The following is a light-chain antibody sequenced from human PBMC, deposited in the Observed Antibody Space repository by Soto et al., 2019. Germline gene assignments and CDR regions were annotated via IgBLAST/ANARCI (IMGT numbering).Light chain of an antibody. CDR2: EAS. V-gene: IGKV3-20*01. Sequence: EIVLTQSPGTLSLSPGQSATLSCRASQSLTNDFLAWHQQKPGQPPRLLFYEASKRHTGTPDRFSGSGSGTDFTLSISKLEPEDFAVYYCQQYGISPRAFGQGTRLEV. J-gene: IGKJ1*01. CDR1: QSLTNDF. CDR3: QQYGISPRA.